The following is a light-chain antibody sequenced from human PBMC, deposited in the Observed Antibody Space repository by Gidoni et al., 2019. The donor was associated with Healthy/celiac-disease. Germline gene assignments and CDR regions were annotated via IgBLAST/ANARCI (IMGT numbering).Light chain of an antibody. V-gene: IGKV3-11*01. Sequence: EIVLTQSPATLSLSPGERATLYCRASQSVSSYLAWYQQTPGQAPRLLIHDASNRATGIPARFSGSGSGTDFTLTISSLEPEDFAVYYCQQRSNFGQGTRLEIK. CDR1: QSVSSY. J-gene: IGKJ5*01. CDR3: QQRSN. CDR2: DAS.